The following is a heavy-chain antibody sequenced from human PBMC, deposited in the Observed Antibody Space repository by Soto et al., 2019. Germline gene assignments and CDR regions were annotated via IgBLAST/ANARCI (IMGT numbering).Heavy chain of an antibody. Sequence: EVQLVQSGAEVKKPGESLKISCKGSGYSFGNFWIAWVRQMPGKGLEWMGFVYPDDSDIRYSPSFQGQVTISADKSVSTAYLHLSTLRASDTAIYYCAKTLVGGGALDIWGQGTVVTVSS. V-gene: IGHV5-51*01. CDR1: GYSFGNFW. J-gene: IGHJ3*02. D-gene: IGHD1-26*01. CDR2: VYPDDSDI. CDR3: AKTLVGGGALDI.